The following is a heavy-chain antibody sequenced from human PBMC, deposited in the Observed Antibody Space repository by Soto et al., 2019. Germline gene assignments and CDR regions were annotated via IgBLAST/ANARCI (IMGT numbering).Heavy chain of an antibody. CDR1: GFTFSSYW. CDR2: IKQDGSAK. D-gene: IGHD3-10*01. V-gene: IGHV3-7*01. Sequence: GGSLRLSCAGSGFTFSSYWMTWVRQAPGKGLEWVANIKQDGSAKYYGDSVKGRFTISRDNARNSLFLQINSLRAEDTAVYYCARGYYYGTGSYSPENYMDVWGNGTTVTSP. CDR3: ARGYYYGTGSYSPENYMDV. J-gene: IGHJ6*03.